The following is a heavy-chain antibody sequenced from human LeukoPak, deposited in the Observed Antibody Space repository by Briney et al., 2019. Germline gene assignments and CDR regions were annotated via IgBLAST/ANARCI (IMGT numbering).Heavy chain of an antibody. CDR2: ISGSGGSP. V-gene: IGHV3-23*01. Sequence: GGSLRLSCAASGLTFSSYVMTWVRQAPGKGLEWVSIISGSGGSPYYADSVKGRFIISRDNSQNTLYLQMDSLRDDDTAIYYCAKAHSQWSTWFDPWGQGTLVTVSS. D-gene: IGHD2-15*01. CDR1: GLTFSSYV. CDR3: AKAHSQWSTWFDP. J-gene: IGHJ5*02.